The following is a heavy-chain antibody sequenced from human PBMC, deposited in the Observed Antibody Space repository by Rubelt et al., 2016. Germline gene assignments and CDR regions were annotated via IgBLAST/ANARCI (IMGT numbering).Heavy chain of an antibody. CDR3: AKDECRAGVVCSISVD. CDR2: ISYDGSNK. Sequence: LTGSLRLSCAASGFTFSTYTLHWVRQAPGKGLEWVAVISYDGSNKYYTDSVKGRFTISRDNSKNTLYLQLNSLRAEDTAVYYCAKDECRAGVVCSISVDWGQGTLVTVSS. D-gene: IGHD2-21*01. J-gene: IGHJ4*02. CDR1: GFTFSTYT. V-gene: IGHV3-30*04.